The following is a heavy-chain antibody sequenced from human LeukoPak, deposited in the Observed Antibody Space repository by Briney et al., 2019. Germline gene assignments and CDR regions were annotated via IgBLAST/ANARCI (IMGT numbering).Heavy chain of an antibody. CDR1: GGSISSYY. V-gene: IGHV4-59*08. CDR3: ARRRDYYYYGMGV. Sequence: PSETLSLTCTVSGGSISSYYWSWIRQPPGKGLEWIGYIYYNGSTNYNPSLKSRVTISVDTSKNQFSLKLSSVTAADTAVYYCARRRDYYYYGMGVWGQGTTVTVSS. J-gene: IGHJ6*02. CDR2: IYYNGST.